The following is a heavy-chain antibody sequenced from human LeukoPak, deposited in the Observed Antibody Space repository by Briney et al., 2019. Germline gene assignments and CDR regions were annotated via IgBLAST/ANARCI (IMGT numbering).Heavy chain of an antibody. V-gene: IGHV4-34*01. D-gene: IGHD3-10*01. CDR3: ARGQWFRAF. Sequence: NSSETLSLTCAVYGGSFSGYYWTWLRQPPGKGLEWIGEIHYSGSATYNPSLKSRVTISVDTSKNQFSLKMNSVTAADTAVYYCARGQWFRAFWSRGTPVTVSS. J-gene: IGHJ4*02. CDR1: GGSFSGYY. CDR2: IHYSGSA.